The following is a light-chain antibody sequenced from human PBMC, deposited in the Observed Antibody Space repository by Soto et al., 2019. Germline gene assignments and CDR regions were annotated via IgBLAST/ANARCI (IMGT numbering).Light chain of an antibody. CDR3: MQALQTPRT. CDR2: LGS. V-gene: IGKV2-28*01. CDR1: QSLLHSNGYNY. Sequence: DIVMTPPPLSLPVTPGEPASISCRSSQSLLHSNGYNYLDWYLQKPGQSPQLLIYLGSNRASGVPDRFSGSGSGTDFTLKISRVEAEDVGVYYCMQALQTPRTFGQGTKLEIK. J-gene: IGKJ2*02.